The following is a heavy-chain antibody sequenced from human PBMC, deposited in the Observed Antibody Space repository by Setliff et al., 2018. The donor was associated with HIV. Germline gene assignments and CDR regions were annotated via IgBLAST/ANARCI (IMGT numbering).Heavy chain of an antibody. CDR3: ATDRILGYCSSTGCSNAFDI. CDR2: FDPEDGET. Sequence: GASVKVSCKVSGYTLTELSMHWVRQAPGKGLEWMGGFDPEDGETIYAQKFQGRVTMTEDTSTDTAYMELSSLRSEDTAVYYCATDRILGYCSSTGCSNAFDIWGQGTMVTVSS. J-gene: IGHJ3*02. D-gene: IGHD2-2*01. CDR1: GYTLTELS. V-gene: IGHV1-24*01.